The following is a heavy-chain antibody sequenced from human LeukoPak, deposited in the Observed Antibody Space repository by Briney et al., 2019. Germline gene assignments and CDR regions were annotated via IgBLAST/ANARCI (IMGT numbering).Heavy chain of an antibody. J-gene: IGHJ6*03. Sequence: GASVKVSCKASGGTFSSYAISWVRQAPGQGLEWMGGIIPIFGTANYAQKFQGRVTITTDESTSTAYMELSSPRSEDTAVYYCASWAASSLDYYYYMDVWGKGTTVTVSS. CDR2: IIPIFGTA. D-gene: IGHD6-6*01. CDR3: ASWAASSLDYYYYMDV. CDR1: GGTFSSYA. V-gene: IGHV1-69*05.